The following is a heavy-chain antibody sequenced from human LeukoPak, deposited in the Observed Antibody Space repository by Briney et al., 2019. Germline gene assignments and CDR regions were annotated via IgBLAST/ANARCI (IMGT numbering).Heavy chain of an antibody. CDR2: INPSGGST. CDR1: GYTFTRYY. J-gene: IGHJ4*02. D-gene: IGHD2/OR15-2a*01. Sequence: ASVKVSCKASGYTFTRYYMHWVRQAPGQGLEWMGIINPSGGSTSYAQKFQGRVNLTRDMSTSTVYMQLSSLRSEDTAVYYCARGANMASHFDYWGQGTLVTVSS. CDR3: ARGANMASHFDY. V-gene: IGHV1-46*01.